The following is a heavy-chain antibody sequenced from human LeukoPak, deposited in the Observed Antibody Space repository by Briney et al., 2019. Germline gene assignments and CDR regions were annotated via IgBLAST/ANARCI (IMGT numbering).Heavy chain of an antibody. J-gene: IGHJ5*02. D-gene: IGHD4-17*01. CDR3: TRDTGTTGEVKFDP. Sequence: MSSETLSLTCSVSFGSISSSSYYWGWIRQPPGKGLEWIGSIYYSGDTYYNPSLQSRVTLSVDASKYHFSLKLTSVTAADTAVYYCTRDTGTTGEVKFDPWGQGTLVTVSS. CDR1: FGSISSSSYY. V-gene: IGHV4-39*07. CDR2: IYYSGDT.